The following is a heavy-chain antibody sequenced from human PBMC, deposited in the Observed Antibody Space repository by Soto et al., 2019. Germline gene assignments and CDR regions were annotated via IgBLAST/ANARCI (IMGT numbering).Heavy chain of an antibody. Sequence: GESLKISCKGSGYSFTSYWIGWVRQMPGKGLEWMGIIHPGNSDTKYSPSFQGQVTISADKSISTAYLQWSSLKASDTAMYYCARHRAVAGMPDYYYDMDVWGQGNTVTVSS. J-gene: IGHJ6*02. CDR2: IHPGNSDT. D-gene: IGHD6-19*01. CDR1: GYSFTSYW. CDR3: ARHRAVAGMPDYYYDMDV. V-gene: IGHV5-51*01.